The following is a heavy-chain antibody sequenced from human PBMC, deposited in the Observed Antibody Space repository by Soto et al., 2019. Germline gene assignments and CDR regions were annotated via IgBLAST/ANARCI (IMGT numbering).Heavy chain of an antibody. CDR2: ISSSSGSI. V-gene: IGHV3-48*02. Sequence: GWSLRLSCAASGFTFSTYSMNWVRQAPGKGLEWVSYISSSSGSIYYADSVRGRFTISRDNAKNSLFLQMNSLRDEDTAVYYCAREARGFDYWGQGTLVTVSS. J-gene: IGHJ4*02. CDR3: AREARGFDY. D-gene: IGHD3-10*01. CDR1: GFTFSTYS.